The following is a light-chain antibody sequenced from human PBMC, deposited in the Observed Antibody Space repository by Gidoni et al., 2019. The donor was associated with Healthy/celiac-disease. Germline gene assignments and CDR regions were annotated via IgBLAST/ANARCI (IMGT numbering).Light chain of an antibody. V-gene: IGKV2-40*01. CDR3: MQRIEFPYT. J-gene: IGKJ2*01. Sequence: DIVMTQTPLSLPITPGEPASISCRSSQSLFDSDDGNTYLDWYLQKPGQAPQRLIYTLSYRALGVPDRFSGSGSGTDFTLKISRVEAEDVGVYYCMQRIEFPYTFGQGTKLEIK. CDR2: TLS. CDR1: QSLFDSDDGNTY.